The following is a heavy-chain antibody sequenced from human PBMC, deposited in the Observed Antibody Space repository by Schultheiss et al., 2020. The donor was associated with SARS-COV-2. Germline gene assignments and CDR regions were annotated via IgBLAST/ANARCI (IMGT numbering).Heavy chain of an antibody. D-gene: IGHD3-22*01. J-gene: IGHJ4*02. CDR2: ISSSSSYI. CDR3: ARDQISYYDSSGYSSSRG. Sequence: GGSLRLSCAASGFTFSSYSMNWVRQAPGKGLEWVSSISSSSSYIYYADSVKGRFTISRDNAKNSLYLQMNSLRAEDTAVYYCARDQISYYDSSGYSSSRGWGQGTLVTVSS. V-gene: IGHV3-21*01. CDR1: GFTFSSYS.